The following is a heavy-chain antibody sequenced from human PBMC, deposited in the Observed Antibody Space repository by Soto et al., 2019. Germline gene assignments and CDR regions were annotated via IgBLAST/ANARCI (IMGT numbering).Heavy chain of an antibody. V-gene: IGHV1-46*01. CDR1: GYTFTSYY. CDR3: ARDPYGDYLTQYYYYYGMDV. D-gene: IGHD4-17*01. J-gene: IGHJ6*02. CDR2: INPSGGST. Sequence: GASVKVSCKASGYTFTSYYMHWVRQAPGQGLEWMGIINPSGGSTSYAQKFQGRVTMTRDTSTSTVYMELSSLRSEDTAVYYCARDPYGDYLTQYYYYYGMDVWGQGTTVTVSS.